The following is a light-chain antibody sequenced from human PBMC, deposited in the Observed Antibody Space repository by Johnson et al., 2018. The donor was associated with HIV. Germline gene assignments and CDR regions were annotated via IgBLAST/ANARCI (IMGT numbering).Light chain of an antibody. CDR1: SFNIGNNY. CDR2: ENN. V-gene: IGLV1-51*02. J-gene: IGLJ1*01. CDR3: GTWDSSLSANV. Sequence: QSVLTQPPSVSAAPGQKVTISCSGSSFNIGNNYVSWYQQLPGTAPKLLIYENNKRPSRIPDRFSASKSGTSATLGITGLQPGDEAHYYCGTWDSSLSANVFGTGTKVTVL.